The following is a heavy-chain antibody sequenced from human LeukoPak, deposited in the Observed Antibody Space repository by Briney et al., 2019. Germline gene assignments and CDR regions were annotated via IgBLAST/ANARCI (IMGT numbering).Heavy chain of an antibody. V-gene: IGHV1-8*01. CDR1: GYTFTSYD. J-gene: IGHJ5*02. Sequence: ASVKVSCKASGYTFTSYDINWVRQATGQGLEWMGWMNPNSGNTGYAQKFQGRVTMTRNTSISTAYMELSSLRSEDTAVYYCARGKRQIAVAADKGNWFDPWGQGTLVTVSS. CDR3: ARGKRQIAVAADKGNWFDP. CDR2: MNPNSGNT. D-gene: IGHD6-19*01.